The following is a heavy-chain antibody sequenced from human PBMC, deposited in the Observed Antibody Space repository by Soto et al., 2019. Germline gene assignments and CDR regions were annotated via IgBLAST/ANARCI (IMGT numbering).Heavy chain of an antibody. CDR2: IYYSGST. CDR1: GGSISSYY. CDR3: ARHGRFGDWVQTYYYYMDV. Sequence: SETLSLTCTVSGGSISSYYWSWIRQPPGKGLEWIGYIYYSGSTNYNPALKSRVTISVDTSKNQFSLKLSSVTAADTAVYYCARHGRFGDWVQTYYYYMDVWGKGTTVTVSS. D-gene: IGHD3-10*01. J-gene: IGHJ6*03. V-gene: IGHV4-59*08.